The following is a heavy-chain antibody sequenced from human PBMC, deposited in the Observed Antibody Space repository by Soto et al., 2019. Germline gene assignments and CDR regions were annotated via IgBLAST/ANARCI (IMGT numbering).Heavy chain of an antibody. V-gene: IGHV3-33*01. CDR1: GFTFSSYG. J-gene: IGHJ4*02. CDR2: IWYDGSNK. Sequence: QVQLVESGGGVVQPGRSLRLSCAASGFTFSSYGMHWVRQAPGKGLEWVAGIWYDGSNKYYADSVKGRFTISRDNSKNTLYLQMNSLRAEDTAVYYCAREEILWFGELSTGFDYWGQGTLVTVSS. D-gene: IGHD3-10*01. CDR3: AREEILWFGELSTGFDY.